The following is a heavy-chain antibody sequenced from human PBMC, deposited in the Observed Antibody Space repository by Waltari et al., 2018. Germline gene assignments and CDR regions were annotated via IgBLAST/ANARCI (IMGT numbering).Heavy chain of an antibody. Sequence: EVQLVESGGDLVQPGGSLRLSCSVSGFTFSSYWMHWVRQVPGKGLAWVSRINNDGYSTSYADPVNGRFTISRDNAKNTLYLQMDSLRAEDTAVYYCVRGESSLFHVWGKGTTVTVSS. V-gene: IGHV3-74*01. CDR3: VRGESSLFHV. J-gene: IGHJ6*04. CDR2: INNDGYST. D-gene: IGHD6-13*01. CDR1: GFTFSSYW.